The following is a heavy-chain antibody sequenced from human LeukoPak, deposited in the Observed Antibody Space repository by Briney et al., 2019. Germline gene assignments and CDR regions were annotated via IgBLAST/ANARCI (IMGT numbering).Heavy chain of an antibody. CDR1: GFSFSSYW. CDR2: IKRDGSEK. J-gene: IGHJ4*02. V-gene: IGHV3-7*03. D-gene: IGHD6-19*01. Sequence: GGSLRLSCAASGFSFSSYWMSWVRQAPGKGLEWVANIKRDGSEKYYVDSVKGRFTISRDNAKNTLYLQMNSLRAEDTAVYYCAKDIPGYSSGWYVSLPGYWGQGTLVTVSS. CDR3: AKDIPGYSSGWYVSLPGY.